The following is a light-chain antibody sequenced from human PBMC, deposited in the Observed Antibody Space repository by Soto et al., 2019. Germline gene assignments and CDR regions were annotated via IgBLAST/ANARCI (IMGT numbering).Light chain of an antibody. CDR3: SSYTSGSTLVV. Sequence: QSALTQPASVSGSPGQSITISCTGTSGDIGGYNYVSWYQQYPGKAPKLIIYEVSNRPSGVSYRFSGSKSGNTASLTISGLQAEDKADYYCSSYTSGSTLVVFGGGTKLTVL. CDR1: SGDIGGYNY. J-gene: IGLJ2*01. V-gene: IGLV2-14*01. CDR2: EVS.